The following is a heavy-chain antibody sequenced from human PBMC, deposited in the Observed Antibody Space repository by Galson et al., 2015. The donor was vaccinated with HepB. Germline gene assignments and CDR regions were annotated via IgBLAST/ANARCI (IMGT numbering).Heavy chain of an antibody. CDR1: GGTFSSYA. J-gene: IGHJ4*02. Sequence: SVKVSCKASGGTFSSYAISWVRQAPGQGLEWMGGIIPIFGTANYAQKFQGRVTITADESTSTAYMELSSLRSEDTAVYYCARATETYYYGSDTHVAGYWGQGTLVTVSS. CDR3: ARATETYYYGSDTHVAGY. V-gene: IGHV1-69*13. CDR2: IIPIFGTA. D-gene: IGHD3-10*01.